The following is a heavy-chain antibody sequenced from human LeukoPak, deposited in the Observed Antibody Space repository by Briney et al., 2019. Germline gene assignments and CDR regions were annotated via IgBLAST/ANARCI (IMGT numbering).Heavy chain of an antibody. V-gene: IGHV3-23*01. J-gene: IGHJ4*02. CDR1: GLTFSSYV. D-gene: IGHD3-9*01. Sequence: GGSLRLSCAVSGLTFSSYVMSWVRQAPGKGLEWVSGISGSGGSTYYADSVKSRFTISRDNSKNTLYLVMNSLRAEDTAVYYCAKAENWRGYFDWLLFFDYWGQGTLVTVSS. CDR3: AKAENWRGYFDWLLFFDY. CDR2: ISGSGGST.